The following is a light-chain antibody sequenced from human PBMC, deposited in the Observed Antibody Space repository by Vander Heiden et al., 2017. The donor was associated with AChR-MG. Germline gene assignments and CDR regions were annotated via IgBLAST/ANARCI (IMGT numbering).Light chain of an antibody. V-gene: IGKV3-15*01. CDR2: GAS. Sequence: EMVMTYSSATPSVSPGERATLSCRASQGVSSNLAWYQQKPGQAPRLLIYGASTRATGIPARFSGSGSGTEFTLTISSLQSEDFAVYYCQQYNNWPQTFGQGTKLEIK. J-gene: IGKJ2*01. CDR3: QQYNNWPQT. CDR1: QGVSSN.